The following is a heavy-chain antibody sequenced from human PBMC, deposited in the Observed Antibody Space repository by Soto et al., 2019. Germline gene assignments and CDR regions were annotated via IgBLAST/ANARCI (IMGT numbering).Heavy chain of an antibody. Sequence: EVQLVESGGGLVQPGGSLRLSCTVSGFTFGDYWMTWVRQAPGKGLEWVASMNQDGGKKFYADSVTGRFTISRDNAKNSLYLQMNSLRAEDTAVYYCASLRISYALDVWGQGTTVTVSS. CDR2: MNQDGGKK. D-gene: IGHD3-10*01. J-gene: IGHJ6*02. CDR3: ASLRISYALDV. V-gene: IGHV3-7*03. CDR1: GFTFGDYW.